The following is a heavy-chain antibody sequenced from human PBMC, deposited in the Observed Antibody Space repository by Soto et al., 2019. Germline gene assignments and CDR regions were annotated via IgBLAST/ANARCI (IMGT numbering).Heavy chain of an antibody. CDR2: INAGNGNT. CDR3: ARARRRYYDTNDYTAFDS. Sequence: ASVKVSCKASGYTFTSYAMHWVRQAPGQRLEWMGWINAGNGNTKYSQKFQGRVTITRDTSASTAYMELSSLRSEDTAVYYCARARRRYYDTNDYTAFDSWGQGTMVTFSS. J-gene: IGHJ3*02. V-gene: IGHV1-3*01. D-gene: IGHD3-22*01. CDR1: GYTFTSYA.